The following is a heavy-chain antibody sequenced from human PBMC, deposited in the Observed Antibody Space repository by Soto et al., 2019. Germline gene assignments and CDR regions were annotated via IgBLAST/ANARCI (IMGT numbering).Heavy chain of an antibody. V-gene: IGHV3-74*01. Sequence: EVHLVESGGGLVQPGGSLRLSCAASGVTFSSYWMHWVRQAPGKGLVWVSRLNTDGSSTTYADSVKGRFTISRDKAKNPIFLQMNSLRAEDTAVYYCARPRYDGSGTPFDYWGQGTLVTVAP. D-gene: IGHD3-22*01. CDR3: ARPRYDGSGTPFDY. J-gene: IGHJ4*02. CDR1: GVTFSSYW. CDR2: LNTDGSST.